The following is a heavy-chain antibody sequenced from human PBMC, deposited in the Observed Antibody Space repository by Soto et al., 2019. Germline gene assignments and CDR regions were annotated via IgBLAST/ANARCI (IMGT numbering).Heavy chain of an antibody. Sequence: EVQLLESGGGLVQPGGSLRLSCAASGFTFSSYAMSWVRQAPGKGLEWVSXISGSGGSTYYADSVKGRFTISRDNXXXXXXXXXXXXXXXXXXXXXXXXXXXXXXXXXXXXGYLAYWGQGTLVTVSS. J-gene: IGHJ4*02. D-gene: IGHD3-22*01. CDR1: GFTFSSYA. CDR3: XXXXXXXXXXXXXXGYLAY. CDR2: ISGSGGST. V-gene: IGHV3-23*01.